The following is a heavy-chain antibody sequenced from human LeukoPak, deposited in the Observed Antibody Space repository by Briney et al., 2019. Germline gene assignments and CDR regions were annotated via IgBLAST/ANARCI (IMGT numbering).Heavy chain of an antibody. D-gene: IGHD1-26*01. V-gene: IGHV3-53*01. CDR1: GFTVSSNY. Sequence: GGSLRLSCAASGFTVSSNYMSWVRQAPGKALEWVSVIYSGGSTYFADSVKGRFTISRDNSKNTLYLQMNSLRAEDTAVYYCARDKRARANVYYYYMDVWGKGTTVTVSS. CDR2: IYSGGST. J-gene: IGHJ6*03. CDR3: ARDKRARANVYYYYMDV.